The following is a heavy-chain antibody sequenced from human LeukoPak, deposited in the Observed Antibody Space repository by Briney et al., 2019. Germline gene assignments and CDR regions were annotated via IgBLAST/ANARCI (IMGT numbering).Heavy chain of an antibody. V-gene: IGHV4-59*11. D-gene: IGHD5-18*01. J-gene: IGHJ5*02. CDR1: GVSISSHY. CDR3: ARETCTQPGFYP. Sequence: SETLSLTCTVSGVSISSHYWSWIRQPPGKGLEWIGDIYYSGSSTYNPALTSRGTISVDTSKNQFSLKLSSETAADTAVYYCARETCTQPGFYPCGQGTLVTVSS. CDR2: IYYSGSS.